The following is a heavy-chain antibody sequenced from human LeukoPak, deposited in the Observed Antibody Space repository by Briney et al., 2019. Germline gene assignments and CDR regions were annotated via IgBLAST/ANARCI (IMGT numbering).Heavy chain of an antibody. CDR2: INPNSGGT. Sequence: ASVKVSCKASGYTFTGYYMHWVRQAPGQGLEWMGWINPNSGGTNYAQKFQGRVTMTRDTSISTAYMELSRLRSDDTAAYYCAKDLGGPYGDFVGNDAFDIWGQGTMVSVSS. CDR1: GYTFTGYY. CDR3: AKDLGGPYGDFVGNDAFDI. J-gene: IGHJ3*02. V-gene: IGHV1-2*02. D-gene: IGHD4-17*01.